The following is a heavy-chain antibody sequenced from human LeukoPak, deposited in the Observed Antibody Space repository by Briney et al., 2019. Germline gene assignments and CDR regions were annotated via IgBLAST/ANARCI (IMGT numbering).Heavy chain of an antibody. V-gene: IGHV4-59*08. CDR2: IYYSGST. CDR1: GGSISSYY. Sequence: SETLSLTCTVSGGSISSYYWSWVRQPPGKGLEWIGYIYYSGSTNYNPSLKSRVTISVDTSKNQFSLKLSSVTASDTAVYYWARLMTTVTTSDYYYHMDVWGKGTTVTVSS. D-gene: IGHD4-17*01. CDR3: ARLMTTVTTSDYYYHMDV. J-gene: IGHJ6*03.